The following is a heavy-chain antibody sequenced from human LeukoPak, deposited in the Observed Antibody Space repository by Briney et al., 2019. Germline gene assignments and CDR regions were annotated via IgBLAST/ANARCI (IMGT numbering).Heavy chain of an antibody. V-gene: IGHV4-4*07. CDR2: IYTSGST. Sequence: SETLSLTCTVSGGSISSYYWSWIRQPAGKGLEWIGRIYTSGSTNYNPSLKSRVTMSVDTSKNQFSLKLSSVTAADTAVYYCARERCSGGSCPFGYWGQGTLVTVSS. CDR3: ARERCSGGSCPFGY. D-gene: IGHD2-15*01. CDR1: GGSISSYY. J-gene: IGHJ4*02.